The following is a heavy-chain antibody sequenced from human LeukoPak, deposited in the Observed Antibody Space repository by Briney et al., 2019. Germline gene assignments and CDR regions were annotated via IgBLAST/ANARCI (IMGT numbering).Heavy chain of an antibody. D-gene: IGHD3-10*01. CDR2: INHSGST. J-gene: IGHJ2*01. CDR1: GGSISSGNW. CDR3: ARIWPDL. V-gene: IGHV4-4*02. Sequence: PSGTLSLTCAVSGGSISSGNWWTWVRQSPGKGLEWIGGINHSGSTNYNPSLKSRVTISVDTSKNQFSLKLSSVTAADTAVYYCARIWPDLWGRGTLVTVSS.